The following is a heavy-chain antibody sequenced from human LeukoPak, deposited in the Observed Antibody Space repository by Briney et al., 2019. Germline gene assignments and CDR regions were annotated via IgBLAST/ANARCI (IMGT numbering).Heavy chain of an antibody. CDR2: ISYTGTYI. CDR1: AFSLSAYN. V-gene: IGHV3-21*04. J-gene: IGHJ4*02. Sequence: PGGSLRLSCAASAFSLSAYNMDWVRQAPGKGLEWVSSISYTGTYIYYADSVKGRFTISRDNAQNSLYLQMNSLRAEDTAIYYCVRDRGTYRPIDYWGQGTLVTVSS. CDR3: VRDRGTYRPIDY. D-gene: IGHD1-26*01.